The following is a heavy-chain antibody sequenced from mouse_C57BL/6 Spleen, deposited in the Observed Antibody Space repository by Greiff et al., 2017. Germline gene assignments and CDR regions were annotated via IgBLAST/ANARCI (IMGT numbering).Heavy chain of an antibody. CDR2: IWSDGST. CDR3: ARHDSSGYGIAY. V-gene: IGHV2-6-1*01. CDR1: GFSLTSYG. Sequence: VKLMESGPGLVAPSQSLSITCTVSGFSLTSYGVHWVRQPPGKGLEWLVVIWSDGSTTYNSALKSRLSISKDNSKSQVFLKMNSLQTDDTAMYYWARHDSSGYGIAYWGQGTLVTVSA. J-gene: IGHJ3*01. D-gene: IGHD3-2*02.